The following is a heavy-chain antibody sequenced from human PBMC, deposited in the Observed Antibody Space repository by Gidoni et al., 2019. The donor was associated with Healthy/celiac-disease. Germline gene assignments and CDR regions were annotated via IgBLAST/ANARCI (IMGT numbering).Heavy chain of an antibody. D-gene: IGHD1-26*01. CDR2: IYYGGST. J-gene: IGHJ5*02. CDR3: ARDRRNSGSYFTLGGFDP. CDR1: GGSISSYY. V-gene: IGHV4-59*01. Sequence: QVQLQASGPGLVKPSETLSLTCTVSGGSISSYYWSWIRQPPGKGLVWIGYIYYGGSTNDNPSLKRRVTISVDTSKNQFSRKLSSVTAAATAVYYCARDRRNSGSYFTLGGFDPWGQGTLVTVSS.